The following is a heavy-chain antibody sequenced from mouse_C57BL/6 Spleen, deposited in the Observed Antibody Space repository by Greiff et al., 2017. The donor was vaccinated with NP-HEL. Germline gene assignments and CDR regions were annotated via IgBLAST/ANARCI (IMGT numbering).Heavy chain of an antibody. V-gene: IGHV1-20*01. J-gene: IGHJ3*01. CDR2: INPYNGDT. CDR1: GYSFTGYF. Sequence: VQLKESGPELVKPGDSVKISCKASGYSFTGYFMNWVMQSHGKSLEWIGRINPYNGDTFYNQKFKGKATLTVDKSSSTAHMELRSLTSEDSAVYYCATGSSVAWFAYWGQGTLVTVSA. CDR3: ATGSSVAWFAY. D-gene: IGHD1-1*01.